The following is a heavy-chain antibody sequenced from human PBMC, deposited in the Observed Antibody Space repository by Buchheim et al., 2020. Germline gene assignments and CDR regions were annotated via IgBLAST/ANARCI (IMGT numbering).Heavy chain of an antibody. CDR1: GFTFGNSW. CDR2: SDSDGSSA. CDR3: ARDVPHNWFDP. V-gene: IGHV3-74*01. J-gene: IGHJ5*02. Sequence: EVQLVESGGGLVQPGGSLRLSCVASGFTFGNSWMHWVRQAPGKGLVWVSRSDSDGSSAFYADSVKGRFTMFRDNGKNTLYLQMNSLRAEDTAVYYCARDVPHNWFDPWGQGTL.